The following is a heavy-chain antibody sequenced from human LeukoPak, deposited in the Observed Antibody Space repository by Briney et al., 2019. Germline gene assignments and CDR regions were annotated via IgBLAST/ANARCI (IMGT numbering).Heavy chain of an antibody. V-gene: IGHV6-1*01. CDR3: ARDEGNIVGASNAFDI. J-gene: IGHJ3*02. CDR1: GDSVSSNIAA. D-gene: IGHD1-26*01. Sequence: SQTLSLTCAISGDSVSSNIAAWNWIRQSPSRGLEWLGRTYYRSKWYYDYAVSVKSRITINPDTSKNQFSLQLNSVTPEDTAVYYCARDEGNIVGASNAFDIWGQGTMVTVSS. CDR2: TYYRSKWYY.